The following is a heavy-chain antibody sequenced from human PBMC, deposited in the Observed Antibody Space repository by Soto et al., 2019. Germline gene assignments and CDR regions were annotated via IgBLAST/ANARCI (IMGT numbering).Heavy chain of an antibody. CDR2: MFYGVST. CDR3: ARLPSRHLVDY. J-gene: IGHJ4*02. CDR1: GSSINSSGYY. Sequence: SETLSLTCTVSGSSINSSGYYWGWIRQPPGKGLEWIGSMFYGVSTYYNPSLKSRVAVSVDTSKNQFSLNLRSVTATDTAVYYCARLPSRHLVDYWGQGTLVTVSS. D-gene: IGHD3-3*02. V-gene: IGHV4-39*01.